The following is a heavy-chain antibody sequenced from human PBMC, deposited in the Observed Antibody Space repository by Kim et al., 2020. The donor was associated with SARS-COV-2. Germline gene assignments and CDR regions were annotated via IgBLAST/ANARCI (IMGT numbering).Heavy chain of an antibody. CDR2: ISTAGAT. Sequence: SETLSLTCTVSGGSVSGYYWTWIRQPPGKGLEWIGVISTAGATDYKPSPRSRVAVSLDMSKNQFSLRLSSVTAADTARYYCAGGYVLDVWGQGTMVSVSS. V-gene: IGHV4-59*02. J-gene: IGHJ3*01. D-gene: IGHD3-16*01. CDR3: AGGYVLDV. CDR1: GGSVSGYY.